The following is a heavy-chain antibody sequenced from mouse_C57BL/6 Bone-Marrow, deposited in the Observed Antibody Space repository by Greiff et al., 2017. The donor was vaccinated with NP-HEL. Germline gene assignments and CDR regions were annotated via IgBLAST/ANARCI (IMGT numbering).Heavy chain of an antibody. D-gene: IGHD1-1*01. CDR3: ARRGYVTTVVAKDY. Sequence: EVQRVESGPVLVKPGASVKMSCKASGYTFTDYYMNWVKQSHGKSLEWIGVINPYNGGTSYNQKFKGKATLTVDKSSSTAYMELNSLTSEDSAVYYCARRGYVTTVVAKDYWGQGTTLTVSS. CDR2: INPYNGGT. CDR1: GYTFTDYY. J-gene: IGHJ2*01. V-gene: IGHV1-19*01.